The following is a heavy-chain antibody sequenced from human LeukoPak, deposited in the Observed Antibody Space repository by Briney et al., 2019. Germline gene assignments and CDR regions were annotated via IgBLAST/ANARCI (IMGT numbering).Heavy chain of an antibody. V-gene: IGHV3-23*01. CDR3: AKGNGYSYGRYYFDY. CDR1: GFTFSSYA. CDR2: ITASGGNT. D-gene: IGHD5-18*01. Sequence: GGSLRLSCAASGFTFSSYAMGWVRQAPGKGLEWVSAITASGGNTYYADSVKGRFTISRDNPKNALYLQVNSLRAEDTAVYYCAKGNGYSYGRYYFDYWGQGTLVTVSS. J-gene: IGHJ4*02.